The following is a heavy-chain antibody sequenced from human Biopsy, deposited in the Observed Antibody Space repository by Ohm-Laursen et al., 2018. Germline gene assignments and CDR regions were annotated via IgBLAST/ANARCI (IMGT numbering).Heavy chain of an antibody. V-gene: IGHV4-59*01. Sequence: PSETLSLTCPVSGGSISSDYWSWIRQTPGKGLEWIGYIYYSGSTNYNPSLKSRVTISVDTSKDQFSLRLNSVTAADTAVYYCARATNSTGWPYYYFYGMDVWGQRTTVTVSS. CDR1: GGSISSDY. CDR3: ARATNSTGWPYYYFYGMDV. J-gene: IGHJ6*02. CDR2: IYYSGST. D-gene: IGHD2/OR15-2a*01.